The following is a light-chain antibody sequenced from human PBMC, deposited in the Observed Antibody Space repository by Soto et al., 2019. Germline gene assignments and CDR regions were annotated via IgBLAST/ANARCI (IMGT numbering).Light chain of an antibody. CDR3: MQALQTPFT. CDR1: QSLLHSNGYNY. Sequence: DIVMTQSPLSLPVTPGEPASISCRSSQSLLHSNGYNYLDWYLQKPGQSPQLLIYLGSNRASGVPDRFSGSGSGTDFTLKISRVEAEDVGVYYCMQALQTPFTFGQGTRLRLN. J-gene: IGKJ5*01. CDR2: LGS. V-gene: IGKV2-28*01.